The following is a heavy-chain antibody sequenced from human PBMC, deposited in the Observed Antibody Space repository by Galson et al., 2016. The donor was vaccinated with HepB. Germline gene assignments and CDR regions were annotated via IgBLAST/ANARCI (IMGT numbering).Heavy chain of an antibody. V-gene: IGHV3-33*01. CDR1: GFIFRTYG. CDR2: IWYDGSEQ. CDR3: ARDEALEGPYYGMDV. D-gene: IGHD1-1*01. J-gene: IGHJ6*02. Sequence: SLRLSCAASGFIFRTYGMHRVRQAPGKGLEWVAVIWYDGSEQYYLDSVKGRFTISRDNSNQTLYLQLNSLRAEDTSVYYCARDEALEGPYYGMDVWGQGTTGTVSS.